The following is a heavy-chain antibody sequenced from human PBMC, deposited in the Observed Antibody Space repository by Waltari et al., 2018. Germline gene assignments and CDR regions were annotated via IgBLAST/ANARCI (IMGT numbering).Heavy chain of an antibody. CDR3: AKVVNWGSPYFFDY. J-gene: IGHJ4*02. CDR2: IGYDGNIK. Sequence: QVQLVESGGGVVQPGGSLRLSCAASRFTFSHYGWHWVRQAPGKGLEWVTFIGYDGNIKYYADSVKGRFTISRDNSKNTLYLQMNSLRVEDTAVYYCAKVVNWGSPYFFDYWGQGTLVTVSS. V-gene: IGHV3-30*02. D-gene: IGHD7-27*01. CDR1: RFTFSHYG.